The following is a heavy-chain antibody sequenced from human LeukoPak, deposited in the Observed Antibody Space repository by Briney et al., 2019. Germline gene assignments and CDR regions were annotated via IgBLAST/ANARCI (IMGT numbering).Heavy chain of an antibody. V-gene: IGHV1-58*01. J-gene: IGHJ5*02. CDR3: AKEPLYNSGWFDP. CDR2: IVVGSGNT. D-gene: IGHD1-1*01. CDR1: GFTFTSSA. Sequence: GTSVKVSCKASGFTFTSSAVQWVRQARGQRLEWIGWIVVGSGNTNYAQKFQERVTITRDMSTSTAYMELNSLRAEDTAVYYCAKEPLYNSGWFDPWGQETLVTVSS.